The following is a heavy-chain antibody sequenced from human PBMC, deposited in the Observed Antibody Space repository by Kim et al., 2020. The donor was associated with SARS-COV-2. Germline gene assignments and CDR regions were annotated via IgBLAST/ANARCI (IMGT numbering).Heavy chain of an antibody. V-gene: IGHV1-46*01. CDR2: INPGGGGT. CDR3: ARGKDYYDSSGYSLDY. CDR1: GYTFTRYY. Sequence: ASVKVSCTASGYTFTRYYLHWVRQAPGQGLEWMGVINPGGGGTNFAQKFQGRATMARDTSTSTVYMELSSLRSEDTAMYYCARGKDYYDSSGYSLDYWGQ. J-gene: IGHJ4*02. D-gene: IGHD3-22*01.